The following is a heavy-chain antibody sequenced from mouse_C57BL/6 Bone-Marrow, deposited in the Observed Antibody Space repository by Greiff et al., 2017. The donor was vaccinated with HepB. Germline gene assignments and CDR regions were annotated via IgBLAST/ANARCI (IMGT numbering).Heavy chain of an antibody. Sequence: EVQLKESGPGLVKPSQSLSLTCSVTGYSITSGYYWNWIRQFPGNKLEWMGYISYDGSNNYNPSLKNRISITRDTSKNQFFLKLNSVTTEDTATYFCARDLLSLYDYEAVWGPGALVTVSA. D-gene: IGHD2-4*01. CDR3: ARDLLSLYDYEAV. J-gene: IGHJ3*01. CDR1: GYSITSGYY. V-gene: IGHV3-6*01. CDR2: ISYDGSN.